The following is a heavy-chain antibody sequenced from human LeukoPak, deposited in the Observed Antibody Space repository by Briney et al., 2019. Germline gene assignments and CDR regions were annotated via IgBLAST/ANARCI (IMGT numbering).Heavy chain of an antibody. Sequence: GSSVKVSCKVSGYTLTELSMHWVRQAPGKGLEWMGGFDPEDGETIYAQKFQGRVTMTEDTSTDTAYMELSSLRSEDTAVYYCATVSDFWSGSFDYWGQGTLVTVSS. CDR3: ATVSDFWSGSFDY. CDR2: FDPEDGET. J-gene: IGHJ4*02. CDR1: GYTLTELS. V-gene: IGHV1-24*01. D-gene: IGHD3-3*01.